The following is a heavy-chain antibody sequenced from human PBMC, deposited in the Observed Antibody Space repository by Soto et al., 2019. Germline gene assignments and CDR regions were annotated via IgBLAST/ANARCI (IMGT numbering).Heavy chain of an antibody. CDR3: ARDGGYSYGYYYYGMDV. CDR1: GGTFSSYA. CDR2: IIPIFGTA. J-gene: IGHJ6*02. D-gene: IGHD5-18*01. V-gene: IGHV1-69*01. Sequence: QVQLVQSGAEVKKPGSSVKVSCKASGGTFSSYAISWVRQAPGQGLEWMGGIIPIFGTANYAQKFQGRVTITAGESTSTAYMELSSLRSEDTAVYYCARDGGYSYGYYYYGMDVWGQGTTVTVSS.